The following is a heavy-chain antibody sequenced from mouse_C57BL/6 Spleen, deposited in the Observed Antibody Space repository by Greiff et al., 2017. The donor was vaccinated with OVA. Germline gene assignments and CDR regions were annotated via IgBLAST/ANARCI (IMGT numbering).Heavy chain of an antibody. CDR3: ARAGDDYDAFDY. J-gene: IGHJ2*01. CDR2: ISYDGSN. CDR1: GYSITSGYY. V-gene: IGHV3-6*01. Sequence: ESGPGLVKPSQSLSLTCSVTGYSITSGYYWNWIRQFPGNKLEWMGYISYDGSNNYNPSLKNRISITRDTSKNQFFLKLNSVTTEDTATYYCARAGDDYDAFDYWGQGTTLTVSS. D-gene: IGHD2-4*01.